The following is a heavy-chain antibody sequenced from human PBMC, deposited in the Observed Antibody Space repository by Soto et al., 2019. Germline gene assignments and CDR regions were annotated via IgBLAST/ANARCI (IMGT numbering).Heavy chain of an antibody. D-gene: IGHD6-13*01. V-gene: IGHV6-1*01. CDR1: GDSVSSNIVT. Sequence: SQTLSLTCAISGDSVSSNIVTWDWIRQSPSRGLEWLGRTYYRSQWFNDYAVSVKSRMTINADASKNQFSLQLNYVTPEDTAVYYCARLIGTSWFVGWGQGTPVTVSS. J-gene: IGHJ4*02. CDR2: TYYRSQWFN. CDR3: ARLIGTSWFVG.